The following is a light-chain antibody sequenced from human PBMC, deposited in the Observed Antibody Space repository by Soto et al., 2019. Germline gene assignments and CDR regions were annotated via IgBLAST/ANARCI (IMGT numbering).Light chain of an antibody. CDR3: CSYAGSYTLV. J-gene: IGLJ3*02. CDR2: DVS. CDR1: SSDVDAYNF. Sequence: QSALTQPRSVSGSPGQSVTISCTGTSSDVDAYNFVSWYQQHPGRVPKLMIYDVSRRPSGVPDRFSGSKSGNTASLTISGLQADDEADYYCCSYAGSYTLVFGGGTKVTVL. V-gene: IGLV2-11*01.